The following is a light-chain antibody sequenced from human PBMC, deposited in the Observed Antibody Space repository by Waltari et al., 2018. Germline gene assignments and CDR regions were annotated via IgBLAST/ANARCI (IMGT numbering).Light chain of an antibody. J-gene: IGLJ7*01. CDR1: ISNLGTNY. CDR3: GTWDSSLSGAV. Sequence: QSVLTQPPSASGTPGQRVTISCSGSISNLGTNYVYWYQQFPGTAPKLLIQRNNQRPSGVPDRFSGSKSGTSASLDITGLQAGDEADYYCGTWDSSLSGAVFGGGTHLTVL. V-gene: IGLV1-47*01. CDR2: RNN.